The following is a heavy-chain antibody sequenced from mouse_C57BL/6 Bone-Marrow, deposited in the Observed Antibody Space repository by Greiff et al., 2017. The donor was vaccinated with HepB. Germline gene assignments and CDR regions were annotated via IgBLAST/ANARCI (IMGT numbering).Heavy chain of an antibody. D-gene: IGHD2-4*01. CDR3: ARLFYYDYVSWFAY. CDR2: ISSGGSYT. J-gene: IGHJ3*01. V-gene: IGHV5-6*01. Sequence: EVKVVESGGDLVKPGGSLKLSCAASGFTFSSYGMSWVRQTPDKRLEWVATISSGGSYTYYPDSVKGRFTISRDNAKNTLYLQMSSLKSEDTAMYYCARLFYYDYVSWFAYWGQGTLVTVSA. CDR1: GFTFSSYG.